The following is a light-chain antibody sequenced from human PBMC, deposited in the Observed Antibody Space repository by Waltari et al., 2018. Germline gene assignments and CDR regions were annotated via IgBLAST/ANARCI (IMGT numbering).Light chain of an antibody. CDR3: QQYGSSPGT. Sequence: EIVLTQSPGTLSLSPGERATLSCRASQSVSSSYLAWYQQKPGQTPRLLIYGTSNRATGIPDRFSGSGSETDFTLTVSRLEPEDFAVYYCQQYGSSPGTFGQWTKVEIK. CDR1: QSVSSSY. V-gene: IGKV3-20*01. CDR2: GTS. J-gene: IGKJ1*01.